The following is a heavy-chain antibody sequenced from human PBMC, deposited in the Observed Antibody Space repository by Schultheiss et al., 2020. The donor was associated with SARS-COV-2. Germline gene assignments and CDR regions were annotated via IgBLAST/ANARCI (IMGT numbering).Heavy chain of an antibody. D-gene: IGHD6-19*01. Sequence: GGSLRLSCAASGFTFSSYGMHWVRQAPGKGLEWVAVIWYDGSNKYYADSVKGRFTISRDNAKNTLYLQMNSLRADDTAVYFCAREGDNAVPDYWGQGTLVTVSS. CDR3: AREGDNAVPDY. CDR2: IWYDGSNK. J-gene: IGHJ4*02. V-gene: IGHV3-33*01. CDR1: GFTFSSYG.